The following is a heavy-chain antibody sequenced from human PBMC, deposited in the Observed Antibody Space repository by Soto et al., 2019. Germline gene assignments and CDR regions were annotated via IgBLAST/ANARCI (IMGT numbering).Heavy chain of an antibody. V-gene: IGHV3-7*01. J-gene: IGHJ6*02. D-gene: IGHD2-2*01. CDR1: GFTFSSYW. Sequence: GGSLRLSCAASGFTFSSYWMSWVRQAPGKGLEWVANIKQDGSEKYYVDSVKCRFTISRENAKNSLYLQMTSLRTDGAAVYYCARDRIIILVHAAAPSGGMDVWGQGTTVTVAS. CDR3: ARDRIIILVHAAAPSGGMDV. CDR2: IKQDGSEK.